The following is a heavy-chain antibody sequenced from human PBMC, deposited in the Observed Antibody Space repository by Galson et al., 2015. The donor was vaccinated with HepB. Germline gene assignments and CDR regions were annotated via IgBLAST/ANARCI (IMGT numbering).Heavy chain of an antibody. D-gene: IGHD3-3*01. J-gene: IGHJ4*02. Sequence: SLRLSCAASGFTFSDYYMSWIRQAPGKGLEWVSYISSSGSTIYYADSVKGRFTISRDNAKNSLYLQMNSLRAEDTAVYYCARDAGRRVTIFGVVTPTYYFDYWGQGTLVTVSS. V-gene: IGHV3-11*01. CDR3: ARDAGRRVTIFGVVTPTYYFDY. CDR1: GFTFSDYY. CDR2: ISSSGSTI.